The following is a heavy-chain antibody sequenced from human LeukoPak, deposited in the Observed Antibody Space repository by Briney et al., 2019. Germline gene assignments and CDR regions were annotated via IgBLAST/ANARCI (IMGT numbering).Heavy chain of an antibody. J-gene: IGHJ4*02. CDR3: ATVLGSSSWYIDY. V-gene: IGHV1-24*01. Sequence: ASVKVSCKVSGYTLIELPMHWVRQAPGKGLEWMGGFDPEDGETIYAQKFQGRVTMTEDTSTDTAYMEPSSLRSEDTAVYYCATVLGSSSWYIDYWGQGTLVTVSA. D-gene: IGHD6-13*01. CDR2: FDPEDGET. CDR1: GYTLIELP.